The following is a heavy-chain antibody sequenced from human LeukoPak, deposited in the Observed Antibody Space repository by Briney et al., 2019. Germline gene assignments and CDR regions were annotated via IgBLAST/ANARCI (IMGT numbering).Heavy chain of an antibody. CDR2: ISYDGSNK. CDR3: ASRSMASDY. Sequence: PGRSLRLSCAASGFTFSSYGMHWVRQAPGKGLEWVAVISYDGSNKYYADSVKGRFTISRDNSKNTLYLQMSSLRAEDTAVYYCASRSMASDYWGQGTLVTVSS. V-gene: IGHV3-30*03. CDR1: GFTFSSYG. J-gene: IGHJ4*02. D-gene: IGHD2/OR15-2a*01.